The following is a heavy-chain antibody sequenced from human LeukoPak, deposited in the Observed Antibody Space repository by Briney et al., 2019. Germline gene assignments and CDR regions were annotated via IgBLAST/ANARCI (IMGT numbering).Heavy chain of an antibody. CDR2: IKQDGSEK. Sequence: PGGSLRLSCAASGFTFSSYWMSWVRQAPGRGLEWVANIKQDGSEKYYVDSVKGRFTISRDNAKNSLYLQMNSLRAEDTAVYYCAREAAADGDAFDIWGQGTMVTVSS. J-gene: IGHJ3*02. V-gene: IGHV3-7*01. D-gene: IGHD6-13*01. CDR3: AREAAADGDAFDI. CDR1: GFTFSSYW.